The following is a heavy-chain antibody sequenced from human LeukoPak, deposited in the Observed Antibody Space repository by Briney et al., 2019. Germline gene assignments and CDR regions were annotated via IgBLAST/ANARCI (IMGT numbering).Heavy chain of an antibody. V-gene: IGHV1-2*02. Sequence: ASVKVSCKASGYTFTGYYMHWVRQAPGQGLGWMGWINPNSGGTNYAQKFQGRVTMTRDTSISTAYMELSRLRSDDTAVYYCAVSYDSSGYYTCYFDYWGQGTLVTVSS. CDR2: INPNSGGT. CDR3: AVSYDSSGYYTCYFDY. CDR1: GYTFTGYY. D-gene: IGHD3-22*01. J-gene: IGHJ4*02.